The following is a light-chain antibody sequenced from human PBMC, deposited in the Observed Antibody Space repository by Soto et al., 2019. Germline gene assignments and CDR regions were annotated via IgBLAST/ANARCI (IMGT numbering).Light chain of an antibody. CDR1: QSLLRSNGSNC. CDR3: VQVLQSPST. Sequence: DMVMTQSPLSLPVTTVEPASISCRSSQSLLRSNGSNCLDWYLQKLGQSPKLLIYLGSNRASCVLDRLSGSGSGTYFTLKISRLEADDVGIYYCVQVLQSPSTCGGGSMVEIK. V-gene: IGKV2-28*01. J-gene: IGKJ4*01. CDR2: LGS.